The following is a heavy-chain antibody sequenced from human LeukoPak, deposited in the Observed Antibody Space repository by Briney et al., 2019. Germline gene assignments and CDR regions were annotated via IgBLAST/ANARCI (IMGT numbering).Heavy chain of an antibody. D-gene: IGHD3-10*01. V-gene: IGHV3-66*01. CDR1: GSTVSSTY. CDR3: AIGAGSGSAFDY. Sequence: PGGSLRLSCAASGSTVSSTYMSWVRQAPGKGLEWVSNSYSGGSTYYADSVKGRFTISRDNSKNTLYLQMNSLRAEDTAMCYCAIGAGSGSAFDYWGQGTLVTVSS. CDR2: SYSGGST. J-gene: IGHJ4*02.